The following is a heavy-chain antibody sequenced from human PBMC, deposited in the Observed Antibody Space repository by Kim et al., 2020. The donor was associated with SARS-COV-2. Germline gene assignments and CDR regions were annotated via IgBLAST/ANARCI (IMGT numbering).Heavy chain of an antibody. J-gene: IGHJ4*02. CDR1: GFTVSSYV. CDR2: IYPDGYP. D-gene: IGHD4-17*01. CDR3: GRLDFGDDY. Sequence: GGSLRLSCAASGFTVSSYVMSWVRQTPGKGLEWVSLIYPDGYPYYADSVKGRFTISRDTSESTLYLQMNSLRADDTAVYYCGRLDFGDDYWGQGTRV. V-gene: IGHV3-53*01.